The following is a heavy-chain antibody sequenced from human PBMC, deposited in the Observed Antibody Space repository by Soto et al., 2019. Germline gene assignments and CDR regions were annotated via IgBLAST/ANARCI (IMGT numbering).Heavy chain of an antibody. Sequence: GGSLRLSCAASGFTFSNAWMNWVRQAPGKGLEWVGRIKSKTDGGTTDYAAPVKGRFTISRDDSKNTLYLQMNSLKTEDTAVYYCTTENKATLRPGREDYYGMDVWGQGTTVTVSS. J-gene: IGHJ6*02. CDR1: GFTFSNAW. CDR3: TTENKATLRPGREDYYGMDV. V-gene: IGHV3-15*07. CDR2: IKSKTDGGTT. D-gene: IGHD1-26*01.